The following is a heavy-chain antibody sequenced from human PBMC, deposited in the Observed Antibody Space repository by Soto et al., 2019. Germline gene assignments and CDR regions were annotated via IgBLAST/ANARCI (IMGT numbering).Heavy chain of an antibody. D-gene: IGHD3-10*01. CDR1: GGSFSSSY. Sequence: SETLSLTCTVFGGSFSSSYWTWFRQPPGKGLEWIGYVNQRPTTNYNPSLKTPATISVDTSKNQFSLTLSSVTAADTAVYYCARGHYYGSGSYYNFSYYYYYMDVWGKGTTVTVSS. CDR3: ARGHYYGSGSYYNFSYYYYYMDV. J-gene: IGHJ6*03. V-gene: IGHV4-34*01. CDR2: VNQRPTT.